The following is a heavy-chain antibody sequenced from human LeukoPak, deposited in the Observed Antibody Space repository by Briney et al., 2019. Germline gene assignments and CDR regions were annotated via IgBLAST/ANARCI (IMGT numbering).Heavy chain of an antibody. CDR2: INPNSGGT. V-gene: IGHV1-2*06. CDR3: ARDPPRMKQQVVGDY. J-gene: IGHJ4*02. D-gene: IGHD6-13*01. Sequence: ASVKVSCKASGYTFTGYYMHWVRQAPGQGLEWMGRINPNSGGTNYAQKLQGRVTITRDTSISTAYMELSRLRCDDTAVCRCARDPPRMKQQVVGDYWGQGTLVTVSS. CDR1: GYTFTGYY.